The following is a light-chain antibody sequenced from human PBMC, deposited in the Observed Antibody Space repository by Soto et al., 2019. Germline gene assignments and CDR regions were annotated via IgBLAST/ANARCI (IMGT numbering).Light chain of an antibody. V-gene: IGKV1-39*01. J-gene: IGKJ5*01. Sequence: DIHLTQPPSSLSASVGDRVTIACRASQSIGNYLNWYRQKQGSAPNLLIDAAYSLQSGVASRFESGGSGTDCTLIISSLQPEDFATYYCQQSYSTPRTFGQGTRLEIK. CDR1: QSIGNY. CDR2: AAY. CDR3: QQSYSTPRT.